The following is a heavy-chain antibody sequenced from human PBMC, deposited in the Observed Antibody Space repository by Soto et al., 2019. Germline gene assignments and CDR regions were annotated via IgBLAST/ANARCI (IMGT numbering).Heavy chain of an antibody. CDR2: INSDGSST. CDR3: ARVSRYYDFWSGYYRRTYGMDV. Sequence: GGSLRLSCAASGFTFSSYWMHWVRQAPGKGLVWVSRINSDGSSTSYADSVKGRFTISRDNAKNTLYLQMNSLRAEDTAVYYCARVSRYYDFWSGYYRRTYGMDVWGQGTTVTV. D-gene: IGHD3-3*01. V-gene: IGHV3-74*01. CDR1: GFTFSSYW. J-gene: IGHJ6*02.